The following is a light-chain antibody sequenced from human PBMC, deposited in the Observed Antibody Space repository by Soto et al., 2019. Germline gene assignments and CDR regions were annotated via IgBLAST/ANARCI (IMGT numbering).Light chain of an antibody. Sequence: QSVLTQPASVSGSPGQSITISCTGTSSDVGSYNPVSWYQQHPGKAPKLMIYEDTKRPSGVSNRFSGSKSGNTASLTISGLQAEDEADYYCCSYAGSSTFVVFGGGTKLTVL. V-gene: IGLV2-23*02. CDR3: CSYAGSSTFVV. CDR1: SSDVGSYNP. J-gene: IGLJ2*01. CDR2: EDT.